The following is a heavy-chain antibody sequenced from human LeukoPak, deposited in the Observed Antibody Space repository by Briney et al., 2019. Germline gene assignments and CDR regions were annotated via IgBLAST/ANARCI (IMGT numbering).Heavy chain of an antibody. CDR3: TKGGSYAPLDY. CDR2: ISDSGGST. J-gene: IGHJ4*02. D-gene: IGHD1-26*01. CDR1: GFTFSSSA. V-gene: IGHV3-23*01. Sequence: GGSLRLSCAASGFTFSSSAMTWARQAPGKGLEWVSAISDSGGSTIYTDSVKGRFTISRDNSKNTLYLQMNTLRAEDTAVYYCTKGGSYAPLDYWGQGTLVTVSS.